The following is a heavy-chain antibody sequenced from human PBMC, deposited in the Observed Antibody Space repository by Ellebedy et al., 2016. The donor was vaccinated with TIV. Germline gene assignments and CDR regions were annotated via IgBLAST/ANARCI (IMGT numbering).Heavy chain of an antibody. CDR2: LYWNDVK. CDR3: ARKLYGDYTNYFDC. Sequence: SGPTLVKPTQTLTLTCTFSGFSLTTSGVGVGWIRQPPGKALEWLALLYWNDVKRYSPSLKRRLTITKDTSKKQVVLTMTNMDPVDTATYYCARKLYGDYTNYFDCWGQGTLVTVSS. CDR1: GFSLTTSGVG. V-gene: IGHV2-5*01. J-gene: IGHJ4*02. D-gene: IGHD4-17*01.